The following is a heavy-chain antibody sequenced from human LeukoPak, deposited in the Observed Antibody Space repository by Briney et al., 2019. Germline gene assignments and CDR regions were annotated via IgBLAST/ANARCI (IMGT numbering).Heavy chain of an antibody. J-gene: IGHJ5*02. Sequence: GASVKVSCKASGYTFTGYYMHWVRRAPGQGLEWMGWINPNSGGTNYAQKFQGRVTMTRDTSISTAYMELSRLRSDDTAVYYCARAGKPLIAAASWDPWGQGTLVTVSS. CDR3: ARAGKPLIAAASWDP. D-gene: IGHD6-13*01. CDR1: GYTFTGYY. CDR2: INPNSGGT. V-gene: IGHV1-2*02.